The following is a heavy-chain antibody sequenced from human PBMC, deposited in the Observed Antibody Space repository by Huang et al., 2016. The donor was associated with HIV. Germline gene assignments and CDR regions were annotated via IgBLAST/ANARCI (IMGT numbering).Heavy chain of an antibody. CDR2: INHRGNT. V-gene: IGHV4-34*01. J-gene: IGHJ3*02. D-gene: IGHD1-1*01. CDR3: ARERMMSWLDDHDAFDI. Sequence: QVQLQQWGAGLLKPSETLSLTCAVYGGSFSGYYWRWIRQSPGKGLEWIGEINHRGNTNYNPTLMRPLTIAVDTSKNQFSRQRSSVTAADTAVYYWARERMMSWLDDHDAFDIWGQGTMVTVSS. CDR1: GGSFSGYY.